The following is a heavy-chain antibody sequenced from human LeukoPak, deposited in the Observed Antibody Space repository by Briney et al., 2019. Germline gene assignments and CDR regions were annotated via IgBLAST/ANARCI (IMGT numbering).Heavy chain of an antibody. J-gene: IGHJ5*02. CDR1: GGTFTSSA. V-gene: IGHV1-69*01. CDR3: ARAPVDMVWFDP. D-gene: IGHD5-12*01. Sequence: SVKVSCKAAGGTFTSSAISWVRQAPGQGLEWMGGIIPIFGTANYAQKFQGRVTITADESTSTAYMELSSLGSEDTAVYYCARAPVDMVWFDPWGQGTLVTVSS. CDR2: IIPIFGTA.